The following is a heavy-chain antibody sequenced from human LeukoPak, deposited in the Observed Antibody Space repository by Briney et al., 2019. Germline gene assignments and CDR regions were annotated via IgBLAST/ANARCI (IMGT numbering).Heavy chain of an antibody. CDR2: VRPDGGQA. D-gene: IGHD4-11*01. CDR3: VRLMGAVTTFDF. CDR1: GFFFSNFW. J-gene: IGHJ4*02. V-gene: IGHV3-7*01. Sequence: PGGSLRLSCAASGFFFSNFWMSWVRQAPGKGLGWVASVRPDGGQAYYVDSIKGRFTMYRDNAENSLYLQMSSLGAEDTAVYYCVRLMGAVTTFDFWGQGTLVTVSS.